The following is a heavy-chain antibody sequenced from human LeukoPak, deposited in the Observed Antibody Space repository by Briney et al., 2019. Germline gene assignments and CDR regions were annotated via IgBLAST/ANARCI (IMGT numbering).Heavy chain of an antibody. V-gene: IGHV3-7*01. J-gene: IGHJ4*02. CDR3: ARTQHHGAYFDWAPPRAPYDY. CDR1: GFTFSSHW. D-gene: IGHD3-9*01. Sequence: GGSLRLSCAGSGFTFSSHWIGWVRQAPGKGLEWVAHINQDGSQKYYVDSVEGRFAISRDNAKNSLYLQMNSLRAEDTAIYYCARTQHHGAYFDWAPPRAPYDYWGQGTLVTVSS. CDR2: INQDGSQK.